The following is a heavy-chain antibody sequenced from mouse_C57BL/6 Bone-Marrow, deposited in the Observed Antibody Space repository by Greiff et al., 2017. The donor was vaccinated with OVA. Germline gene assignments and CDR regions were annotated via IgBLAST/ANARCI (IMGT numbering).Heavy chain of an antibody. CDR1: GYTFTDYY. V-gene: IGHV1-26*01. Sequence: EVQLQQSGPELVKPGASVKISCKASGYTFTDYYMNWVKQSHGKSLEWIGDINPNNGGTSYNQKFKGKATLTVDKSSSTAYMELRSLTSEDSAVYYCARGELPLFAYWGQGTLVTVSA. J-gene: IGHJ3*01. CDR2: INPNNGGT. D-gene: IGHD5-5*01. CDR3: ARGELPLFAY.